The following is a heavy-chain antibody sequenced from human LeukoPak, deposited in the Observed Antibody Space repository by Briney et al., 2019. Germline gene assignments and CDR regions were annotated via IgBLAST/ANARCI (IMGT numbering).Heavy chain of an antibody. CDR2: IIPILGTA. D-gene: IGHD3-22*01. Sequence: ASVKVSCKPSGGTFSTYAISWVRQAPGQGLEWMGGIIPILGTAKYAKKFQGRVTITADEFTSTAHMELSSLRSEDTAVYYCASNTNYCEGSGHYVFDYWGQGTLVTISS. J-gene: IGHJ4*02. V-gene: IGHV1-69*13. CDR3: ASNTNYCEGSGHYVFDY. CDR1: GGTFSTYA.